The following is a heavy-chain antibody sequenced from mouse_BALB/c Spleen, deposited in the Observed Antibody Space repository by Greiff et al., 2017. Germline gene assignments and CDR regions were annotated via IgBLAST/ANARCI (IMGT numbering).Heavy chain of an antibody. Sequence: EVKLVESGGGLVKPGGSLKLSCAASGFTFSSYAMSWVRQSPEKRLEWVAYISNGGGSTYYPDTVKGRFTISRDNAKNTLYLQMSSLKSEDTAMYYCAIYGRRAYWGQGTLVTVSA. D-gene: IGHD1-1*01. CDR1: GFTFSSYA. V-gene: IGHV5-12-2*01. CDR2: ISNGGGST. J-gene: IGHJ3*01. CDR3: AIYGRRAY.